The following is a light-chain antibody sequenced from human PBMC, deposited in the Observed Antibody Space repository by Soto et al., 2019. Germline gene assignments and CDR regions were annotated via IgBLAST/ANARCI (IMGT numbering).Light chain of an antibody. CDR3: QQRSNWPLT. J-gene: IGKJ4*01. CDR2: DSP. Sequence: EIVLTQFPATLSLSPGDGATLSCRASQSVSSYLAWYQQKRGQAPRLLIYDSPNRATGIPARFSGSGSGTDFSLIISSLEPEDFAVYYCQQRSNWPLTFGGGTKVEIK. CDR1: QSVSSY. V-gene: IGKV3-11*01.